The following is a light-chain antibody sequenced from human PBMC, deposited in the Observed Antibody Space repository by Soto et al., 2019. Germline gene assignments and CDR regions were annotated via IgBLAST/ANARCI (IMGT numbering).Light chain of an antibody. V-gene: IGLV1-40*01. CDR2: GNS. J-gene: IGLJ2*01. CDR3: QSYYSSLTGSVV. CDR1: RSNIGAGYD. Sequence: QSVLTQPPSVSGAPGQRVTISCTGSRSNIGAGYDVHWYQQLPGTAPKLLIYGNSNRPSGVPDRFSGSKSGTSASLAITGLQAEDEADYYCQSYYSSLTGSVVFGGGTKPTVL.